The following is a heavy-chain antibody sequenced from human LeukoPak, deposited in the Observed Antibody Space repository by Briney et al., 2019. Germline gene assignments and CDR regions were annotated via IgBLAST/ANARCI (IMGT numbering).Heavy chain of an antibody. V-gene: IGHV3-30-3*01. CDR1: GFTLSNYA. D-gene: IGHD5-18*01. CDR3: ARPHGYSYGYRVHYYGMDV. J-gene: IGHJ6*02. CDR2: ISYDGSNK. Sequence: GRSLRLSCAASGFTLSNYAMHWVRQSPSQGREGVAVISYDGSNKYYADSVKGRFTISRDNSKNTLYLQMNSLRAEDTAVYYCARPHGYSYGYRVHYYGMDVWGQGTTVTVSS.